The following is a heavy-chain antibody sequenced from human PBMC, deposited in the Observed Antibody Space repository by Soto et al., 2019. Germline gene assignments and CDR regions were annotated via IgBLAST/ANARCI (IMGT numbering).Heavy chain of an antibody. CDR3: AGTAMAHYYYGMDV. J-gene: IGHJ6*02. Sequence: PSETLSLTCTVPGGSISSYYWSWIRQPPGKGLEWIGYIYYSGSTNYNPSLKSRVTISVDTSKNQFSLKLSSVTSADTAVYYCAGTAMAHYYYGMDVWGQGTTVT. D-gene: IGHD5-18*01. CDR2: IYYSGST. V-gene: IGHV4-59*01. CDR1: GGSISSYY.